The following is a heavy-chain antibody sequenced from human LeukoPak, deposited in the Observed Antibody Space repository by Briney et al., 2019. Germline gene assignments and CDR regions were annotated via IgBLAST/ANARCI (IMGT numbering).Heavy chain of an antibody. CDR3: TTLGAFDY. J-gene: IGHJ4*02. V-gene: IGHV3-15*01. Sequence: PGGSLRLSCAASGFTFSNAWMSWVRQAPGKGLEWVGRIKRKTDGGTTDYAAPVKGRFSISRDDSKNTLYLQMNSLKTEDTAAYYCTTLGAFDYWGLGTLVTVSS. CDR1: GFTFSNAW. D-gene: IGHD4/OR15-4a*01. CDR2: IKRKTDGGTT.